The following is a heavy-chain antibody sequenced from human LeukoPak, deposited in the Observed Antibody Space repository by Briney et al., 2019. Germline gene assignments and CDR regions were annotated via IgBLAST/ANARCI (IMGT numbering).Heavy chain of an antibody. D-gene: IGHD3-22*01. CDR3: ARRAGDYSHPYDY. CDR2: IKEDGSEK. J-gene: IGHJ4*02. V-gene: IGHV3-7*01. CDR1: GFTFSNYW. Sequence: GGSLRLSCAASGFTFSNYWMSWVRQAPGKGLEWVANIKEDGSEKYYVDSVKGRFTISRDNAKNSLSLQVNSLSAEDTAVYYCARRAGDYSHPYDYWGQGILVTVSS.